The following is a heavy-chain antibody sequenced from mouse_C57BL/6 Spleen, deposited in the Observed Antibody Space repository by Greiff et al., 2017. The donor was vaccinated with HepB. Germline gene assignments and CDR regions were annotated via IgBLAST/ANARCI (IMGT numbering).Heavy chain of an antibody. CDR2: INPNNGGT. Sequence: EVKLQESGPELVKPGASVKMSCKASGYTFTDYNMHWVKQSHGKSLEWIGYINPNNGGTSYNQKFKGKATLTVNKSSSTAYMELRSLTSEDSAVYYCASGYYVRYYFDYWGQGTTLTVSS. D-gene: IGHD2-3*01. J-gene: IGHJ2*01. CDR3: ASGYYVRYYFDY. CDR1: GYTFTDYN. V-gene: IGHV1-22*01.